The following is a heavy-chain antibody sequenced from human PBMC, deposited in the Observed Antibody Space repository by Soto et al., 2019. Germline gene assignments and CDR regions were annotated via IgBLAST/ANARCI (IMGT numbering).Heavy chain of an antibody. D-gene: IGHD6-13*01. CDR1: GFTFSSYS. V-gene: IGHV3-21*01. CDR2: ISSSSSYI. J-gene: IGHJ6*02. CDR3: ARANRRGIAAAGTFFYGMDV. Sequence: GGSLRLSCAASGFTFSSYSMNWVRQAPGKGLEWVSSISSSSSYIYYADSVKGRFTISRDNAKNSLYLQMNSLRAEDTAVYYCARANRRGIAAAGTFFYGMDVWGQVTTVTVSS.